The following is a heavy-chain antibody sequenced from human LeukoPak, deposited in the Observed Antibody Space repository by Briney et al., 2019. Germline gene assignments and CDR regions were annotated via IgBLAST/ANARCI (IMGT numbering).Heavy chain of an antibody. CDR3: ARHLIGSGPRGGNWFDP. J-gene: IGHJ5*02. CDR2: IYPGDSDT. CDR1: GYSFTSYW. D-gene: IGHD3-10*02. Sequence: GESLKIFCKGSGYSFTSYWIGWVRQMPGKGLEWMGIIYPGDSDTRYSPSFQGQVTISADKSISTAYLQWSSLKASDTAMYYCARHLIGSGPRGGNWFDPWGQGTLVTVSS. V-gene: IGHV5-51*01.